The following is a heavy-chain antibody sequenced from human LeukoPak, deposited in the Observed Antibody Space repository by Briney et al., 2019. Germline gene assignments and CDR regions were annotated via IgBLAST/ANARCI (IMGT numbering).Heavy chain of an antibody. CDR3: ARTSMVRGVTYYYMGV. CDR1: GGTFGSYA. D-gene: IGHD3-10*01. Sequence: SVKVSCKASGGTFGSYAISWVRQAPGQGLEWMGRIIPIFGTANYAQKFQGRVTITTDESTSTAYMELSSLRSEDTAVYYCARTSMVRGVTYYYMGVWGKGTTVTVSS. CDR2: IIPIFGTA. J-gene: IGHJ6*03. V-gene: IGHV1-69*05.